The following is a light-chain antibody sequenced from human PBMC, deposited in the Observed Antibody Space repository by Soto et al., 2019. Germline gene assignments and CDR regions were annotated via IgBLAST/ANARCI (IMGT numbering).Light chain of an antibody. CDR2: AAS. V-gene: IGKV1-39*01. J-gene: IGKJ1*01. CDR3: QQSYSTPRT. Sequence: DIQMTQSPSSLSASVGDRVTITCRASQSISSYLNWYQQKPGKAPKLLISAASSLQSGVPSRFSGSGSGTDFTLPITSLQPEDFATYYCQQSYSTPRTFGQGTKVEIK. CDR1: QSISSY.